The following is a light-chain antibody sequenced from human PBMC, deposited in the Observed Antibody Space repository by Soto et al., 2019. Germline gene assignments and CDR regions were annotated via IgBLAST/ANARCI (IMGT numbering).Light chain of an antibody. Sequence: EIVMTQSPATLSVSPGEGATLSCRASQSVSSKLAWNQQKPGQAPRLLIYGASTRATGIPARFSGSGSGTEFTLIISSLQSEDSAVYYCQQYNSCLWTFGQGTHGDIK. CDR2: GAS. V-gene: IGKV3-15*01. CDR3: QQYNSCLWT. J-gene: IGKJ1*01. CDR1: QSVSSK.